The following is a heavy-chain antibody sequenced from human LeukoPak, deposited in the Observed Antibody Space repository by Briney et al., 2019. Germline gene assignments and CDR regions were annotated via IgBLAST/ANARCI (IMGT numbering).Heavy chain of an antibody. CDR2: ISYDGSNK. CDR1: GFTFSSYA. D-gene: IGHD6-19*01. V-gene: IGHV3-30*04. Sequence: PGGSLRLSCAASGFTFSSYAMHWVRQAPGKGLEWVAAISYDGSNKYYADSVKGRFTISRDNSKNTLYLQMNSLRAEDTAVYYCARNGAVAGTAYYYYGMDVWGQGTTVTVSS. J-gene: IGHJ6*02. CDR3: ARNGAVAGTAYYYYGMDV.